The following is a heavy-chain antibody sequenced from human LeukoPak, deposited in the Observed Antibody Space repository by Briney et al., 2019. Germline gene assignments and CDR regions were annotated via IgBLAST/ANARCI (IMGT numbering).Heavy chain of an antibody. CDR2: IYSGGST. V-gene: IGHV3-66*02. D-gene: IGHD2-2*01. CDR1: GFTVSSNY. J-gene: IGHJ4*02. Sequence: GGSLRLSCAASGFTVSSNYMSWVRQAPGKGLEWVSVIYSGGSTYYADSVKGRFTISRDNSKNTLYLQMNSLRAEDTAVYYCARVSVVPAAFDYWGQGILVTVSS. CDR3: ARVSVVPAAFDY.